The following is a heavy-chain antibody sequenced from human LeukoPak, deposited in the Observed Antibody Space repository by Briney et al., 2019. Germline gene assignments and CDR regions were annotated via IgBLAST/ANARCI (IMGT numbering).Heavy chain of an antibody. Sequence: GGTLRLSCAASGFTFTHYGMNWVRQAPGKGREWVSYISSSGNNIFYADSVQGRFTISRDNAKNSLYLQMNSLRAEDTAVYYCARDENVLRYFDWLLSPDYWGQGTLVTVSS. CDR2: ISSSGNNI. V-gene: IGHV3-48*01. J-gene: IGHJ4*02. CDR1: GFTFTHYG. D-gene: IGHD3-9*01. CDR3: ARDENVLRYFDWLLSPDY.